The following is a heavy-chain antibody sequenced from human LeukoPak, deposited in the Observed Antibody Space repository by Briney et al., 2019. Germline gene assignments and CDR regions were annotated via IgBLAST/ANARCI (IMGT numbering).Heavy chain of an antibody. V-gene: IGHV4-39*01. CDR2: IYYSGST. CDR3: ARRFEYYDILTGYSMTGFDY. CDR1: GGSISSSSHY. D-gene: IGHD3-9*01. Sequence: SETLSLTCTVSGGSISSSSHYWGWIRQPPGKGLEWIGSIYYSGSTYYNPSLKSRVTISVDTSKNQFSLKLSSVTAADTAVYYCARRFEYYDILTGYSMTGFDYWGQGTLVTVSS. J-gene: IGHJ4*02.